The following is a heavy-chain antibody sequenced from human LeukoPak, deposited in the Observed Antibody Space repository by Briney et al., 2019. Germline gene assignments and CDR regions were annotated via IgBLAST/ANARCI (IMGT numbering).Heavy chain of an antibody. CDR2: ISYDGSNK. CDR1: GFTFSSYA. D-gene: IGHD5-18*01. Sequence: GRSLRLSCAASGFTFSSYAMHWVRQAPGKGLEWVAVISYDGSNKYYAGSVKGRFTISRDNSKNTLYLQMNSLRAEDTAVYYCAREFGHPGGYSYQDYWGQGTLVTVSS. V-gene: IGHV3-30*04. CDR3: AREFGHPGGYSYQDY. J-gene: IGHJ4*02.